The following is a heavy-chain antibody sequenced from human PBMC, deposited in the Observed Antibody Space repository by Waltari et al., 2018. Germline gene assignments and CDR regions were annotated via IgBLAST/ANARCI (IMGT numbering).Heavy chain of an antibody. D-gene: IGHD6-13*01. CDR3: AKGHSSSWYSYYYGMDV. CDR1: GFTFSSYC. V-gene: IGHV3-30*18. Sequence: QVQLVESGGGVVQPGRSLRLSCAASGFTFSSYCMPWVRQAPGKGLEWVAVISYDGSNKYYADSVKGRFTISRDNSKNTLYLQMNSLRAEDTAVYYCAKGHSSSWYSYYYGMDVWGQGTTVTVSS. CDR2: ISYDGSNK. J-gene: IGHJ6*02.